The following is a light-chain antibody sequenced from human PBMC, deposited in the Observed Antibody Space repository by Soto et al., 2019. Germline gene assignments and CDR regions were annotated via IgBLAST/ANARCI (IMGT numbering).Light chain of an antibody. CDR2: KAS. Sequence: DIQMTQSPSTLSASVGDKVTITSRASQRISSWLAWYQQKPGKAPKLLIYKASSLESGVPSRFSGSGSGTEFTLTISSLQPDDFATYYCQQYNSYPWTFGQGTKV. J-gene: IGKJ1*01. CDR1: QRISSW. CDR3: QQYNSYPWT. V-gene: IGKV1-5*03.